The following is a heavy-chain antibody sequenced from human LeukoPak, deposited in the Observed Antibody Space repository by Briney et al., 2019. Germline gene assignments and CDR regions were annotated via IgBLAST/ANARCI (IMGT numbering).Heavy chain of an antibody. CDR2: IYYSGST. CDR3: ARGDRVRLFDY. V-gene: IGHV4-39*07. J-gene: IGHJ4*02. Sequence: SETLSLTRTVSGGSISSSSYYWGWIRQPPGKGLEWIGSIYYSGSTYYNPSLKSRVTISVDTSKNQSSLKLSSVTAADTAVYYCARGDRVRLFDYWGQGTLVTVSS. CDR1: GGSISSSSYY. D-gene: IGHD1-14*01.